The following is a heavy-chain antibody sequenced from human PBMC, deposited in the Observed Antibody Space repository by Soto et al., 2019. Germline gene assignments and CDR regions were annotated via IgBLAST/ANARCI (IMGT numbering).Heavy chain of an antibody. CDR3: ARHGPAAGYYYGMDV. D-gene: IGHD2-2*01. V-gene: IGHV1-69*12. CDR2: LIPIFGTA. Sequence: QVQLVQSGAEVKKPGSSVKVSCKASGGTFSSYAISWVRQAPGQGLAWMGGLIPIFGTANYAKKFQGSVTSPADESRSTAYMELSRQRSEDTAVYYCARHGPAAGYYYGMDVWGQGTTVTVSS. J-gene: IGHJ6*02. CDR1: GGTFSSYA.